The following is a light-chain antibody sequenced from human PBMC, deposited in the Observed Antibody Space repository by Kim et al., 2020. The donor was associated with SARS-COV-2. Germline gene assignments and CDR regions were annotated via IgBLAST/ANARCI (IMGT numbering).Light chain of an antibody. CDR2: GAS. CDR1: QRVSSSY. J-gene: IGKJ2*01. Sequence: SLAPGERATLSCRASQRVSSSYLAWYQQKPGQAPRLLIYGASSRATGIPDRFSGSGSGTDFTLTISRLEPEDFAVYYCQQYGSSYTFGQGTKLEI. CDR3: QQYGSSYT. V-gene: IGKV3-20*01.